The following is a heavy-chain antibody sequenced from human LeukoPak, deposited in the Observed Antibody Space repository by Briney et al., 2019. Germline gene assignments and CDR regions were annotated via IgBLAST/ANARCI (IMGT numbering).Heavy chain of an antibody. Sequence: VGSLRLSCAASVFTFYDYAMHWVRQAPRKGLEWVSLISGDGGSTYYADSVEGRFTISRDNSKNSLYLQMNSLRTEDTALYYCAKDSSGWSLYGMDVWGQGTTVTVSS. J-gene: IGHJ6*02. V-gene: IGHV3-43*02. D-gene: IGHD2-15*01. CDR1: VFTFYDYA. CDR2: ISGDGGST. CDR3: AKDSSGWSLYGMDV.